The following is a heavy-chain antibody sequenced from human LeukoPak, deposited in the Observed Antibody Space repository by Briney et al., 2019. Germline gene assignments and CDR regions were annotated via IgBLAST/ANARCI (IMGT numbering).Heavy chain of an antibody. CDR3: ARDGDIVATTDAFDI. CDR1: GFTFTGSA. D-gene: IGHD5-12*01. J-gene: IGHJ3*02. V-gene: IGHV3-73*01. Sequence: PGGSLRLSCAASGFTFTGSAMHWVRQASGKGLEWVGRIRSKPHNYATAYAASVKGRFTISRDDSKNTAYLQMNSLNTEDTAVYYCARDGDIVATTDAFDIWGQGTMVAVSS. CDR2: IRSKPHNYAT.